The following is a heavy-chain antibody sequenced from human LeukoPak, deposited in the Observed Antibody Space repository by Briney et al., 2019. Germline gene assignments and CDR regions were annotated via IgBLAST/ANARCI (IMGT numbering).Heavy chain of an antibody. D-gene: IGHD2-2*01. CDR1: GFTFSSYG. V-gene: IGHV3-30*02. J-gene: IGHJ4*02. CDR3: ARDGIVVVPAAMDY. CDR2: IRYDGSNK. Sequence: GGSLRLSCAASGFTFSSYGMHWVRQAPGKGLEWVAFIRYDGSNKYYADSVKGRFTISRDNSKNTLYLQMNSLRAEDTAVYYCARDGIVVVPAAMDYWGQGTVVTVSS.